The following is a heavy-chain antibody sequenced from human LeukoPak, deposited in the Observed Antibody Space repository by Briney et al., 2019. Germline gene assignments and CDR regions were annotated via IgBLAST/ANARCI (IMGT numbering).Heavy chain of an antibody. D-gene: IGHD4-23*01. V-gene: IGHV7-4-1*02. J-gene: IGHJ6*03. CDR1: GYTFTNYT. CDR2: INTNTGNP. CDR3: ARPKLRWSAYYYMDV. Sequence: ASVKVSCKASGYTFTNYTMNWVRQAPGQGLEWMGWINTNTGNPTYAQGFTGRFVFSLDTSVSTAYLQISSLEAEDTAVYYCARPKLRWSAYYYMDVWGKGTTVTVSS.